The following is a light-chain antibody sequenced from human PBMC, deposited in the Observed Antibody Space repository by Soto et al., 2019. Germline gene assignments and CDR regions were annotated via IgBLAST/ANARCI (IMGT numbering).Light chain of an antibody. CDR3: NSYTTSSTLV. CDR1: SSDVGGYNF. J-gene: IGLJ1*01. Sequence: QSALTQPASVSGSPGQLITISCTGTSSDVGGYNFVSWYQQHPGKAPKLMIYEVTSRPSGVSNRFSGSKSGNTASLTISGLQAEDEADYYCNSYTTSSTLVFGTGTKVTVL. V-gene: IGLV2-14*03. CDR2: EVT.